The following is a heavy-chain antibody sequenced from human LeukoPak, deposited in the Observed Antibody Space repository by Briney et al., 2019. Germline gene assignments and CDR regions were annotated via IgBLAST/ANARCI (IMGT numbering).Heavy chain of an antibody. V-gene: IGHV1-2*02. Sequence: ASVKVSCKASGYIFTGYYMHWVRQAPGQGLEWMGWINPNSGDTNYAQKFQGRVTMTRDTSISTAYMELSRLRSGDTAVYYCARVRYRLAETYIDYWGQGTLVTVSS. J-gene: IGHJ4*02. CDR3: ARVRYRLAETYIDY. CDR1: GYIFTGYY. D-gene: IGHD3-16*01. CDR2: INPNSGDT.